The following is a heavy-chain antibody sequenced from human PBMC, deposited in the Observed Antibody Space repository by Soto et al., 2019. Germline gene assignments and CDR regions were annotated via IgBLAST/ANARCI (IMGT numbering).Heavy chain of an antibody. V-gene: IGHV4-34*12. Sequence: PXQILSVPWFIYCACLGGFQWAWLRQAPGKGLGWTGELIHGGSTNYNPSLKSRVSFSLDTSKNQFSLHLMSVTAADTAVYYCARSTLGYDYVRQNWREVGDSFNIWARGTMVTVPS. CDR1: CACLGGFQ. CDR3: ARSTLGYDYVRQNWREVGDSFNI. D-gene: IGHD3-16*01. CDR2: LIHGGST. J-gene: IGHJ3*02.